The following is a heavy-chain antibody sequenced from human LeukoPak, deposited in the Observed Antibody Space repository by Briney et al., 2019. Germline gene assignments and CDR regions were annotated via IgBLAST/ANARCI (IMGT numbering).Heavy chain of an antibody. CDR3: VRENVAYDILTGYPRDYFDY. J-gene: IGHJ4*02. V-gene: IGHV3-21*01. CDR1: GFTFSSYS. Sequence: PGGSLRLSCAASGFTFSSYSMNWVRQAPGKGLEWGSSISNSSSYIYYADSVKGRFTISRDNAKNSLYLQMNSLRAEDTAVYYCVRENVAYDILTGYPRDYFDYWGQGALVTVSS. D-gene: IGHD3-9*01. CDR2: ISNSSSYI.